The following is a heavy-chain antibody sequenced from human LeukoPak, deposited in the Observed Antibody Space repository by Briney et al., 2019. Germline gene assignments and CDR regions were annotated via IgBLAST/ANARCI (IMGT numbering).Heavy chain of an antibody. CDR3: ARRGPQRLPRWAFEI. CDR2: IYYSGST. J-gene: IGHJ3*02. CDR1: GGSISSYY. D-gene: IGHD4-11*01. Sequence: PSETLSLTCTVSGGSISSYYWSWIRQPPGKGLEWIGYIYYSGSTNYNPSLKSRVTISVDTSKNQFSLKLSSVTAADTAVYYCARRGPQRLPRWAFEIWGQGTMVTASS. V-gene: IGHV4-59*01.